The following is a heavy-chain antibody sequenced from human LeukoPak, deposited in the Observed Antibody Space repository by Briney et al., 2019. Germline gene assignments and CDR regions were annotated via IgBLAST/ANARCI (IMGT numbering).Heavy chain of an antibody. CDR1: GYTFTSYG. CDR2: ISAYNGNT. V-gene: IGHV1-18*01. D-gene: IGHD3-16*02. Sequence: ASVKVSCTASGYTFTSYGISWVRQAPGQGLEWMGWISAYNGNTNYAQKLQGRVTMTTDTSTSTAYMELRSLRSDDTAVYYCARVMITFGGVIVLPFDYWGQGTLVTVSS. J-gene: IGHJ4*02. CDR3: ARVMITFGGVIVLPFDY.